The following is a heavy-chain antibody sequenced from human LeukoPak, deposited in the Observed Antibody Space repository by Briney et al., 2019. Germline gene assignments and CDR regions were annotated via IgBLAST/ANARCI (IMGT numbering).Heavy chain of an antibody. CDR2: ISSNGGSA. CDR3: VQGSLYCGGDCYFDY. Sequence: GGSLRLSCSASGFTFSSYAMHWVRQAPGKGLEYVSAISSNGGSAYYADSVKGRFTISRDNSKNTLYLQMSSLRAEDTAVYYCVQGSLYCGGDCYFDYWGQGTLVTVSS. V-gene: IGHV3-64D*09. J-gene: IGHJ4*02. CDR1: GFTFSSYA. D-gene: IGHD2-21*02.